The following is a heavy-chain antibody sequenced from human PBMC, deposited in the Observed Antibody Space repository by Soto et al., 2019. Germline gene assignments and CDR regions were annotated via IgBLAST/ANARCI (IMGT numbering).Heavy chain of an antibody. J-gene: IGHJ4*02. V-gene: IGHV5-51*01. CDR2: IYPGDSDT. Sequence: GESLKISCKGSGYSFTSYWIGWVRQMPGKGLEWMGIIYPGDSDTRYSPSVQGQVTISAEKSISTAYLQWSSLKASDTAMYYCARHGYSYGGVVHFDYWGQGTLVTVSS. CDR3: ARHGYSYGGVVHFDY. D-gene: IGHD5-18*01. CDR1: GYSFTSYW.